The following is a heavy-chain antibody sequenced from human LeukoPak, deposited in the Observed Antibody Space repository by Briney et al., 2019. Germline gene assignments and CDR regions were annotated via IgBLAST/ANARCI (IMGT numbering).Heavy chain of an antibody. CDR2: FDPEDGET. CDR1: GYTLTELS. V-gene: IGHV1-24*01. J-gene: IGHJ4*02. Sequence: ASVKVSCKVSGYTLTELSMHWVRQAPGKGLEWMGGFDPEDGETIYAQKFQGRVTMTEDTSTDTAYMELSSLRSEDTAVYYCAKGSGVMVRGAAFGYWGQGTLVTVSS. CDR3: AKGSGVMVRGAAFGY. D-gene: IGHD3-10*01.